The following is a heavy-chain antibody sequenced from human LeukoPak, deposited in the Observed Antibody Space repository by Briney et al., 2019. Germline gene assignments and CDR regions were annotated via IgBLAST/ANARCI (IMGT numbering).Heavy chain of an antibody. V-gene: IGHV3-66*01. CDR3: AREFTGDSRYGMDV. CDR2: IYSGGST. J-gene: IGHJ6*02. Sequence: GGSPRLSCAASGFTVSSNYMSWVRQAPGKGLEWVSVIYSGGSTYYADSVKGRFTISRDNSKNTLYLQMNSLRAEDTAVYYCAREFTGDSRYGMDVWGQGTTVTVSS. D-gene: IGHD4-17*01. CDR1: GFTVSSNY.